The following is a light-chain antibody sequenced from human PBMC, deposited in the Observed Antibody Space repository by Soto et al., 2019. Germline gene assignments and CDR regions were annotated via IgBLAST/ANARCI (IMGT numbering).Light chain of an antibody. V-gene: IGLV2-14*03. CDR3: ASYTTVTTRVV. J-gene: IGLJ2*01. CDR1: SSDVGAYNY. Sequence: QTVVTQPASVSGSPGQSITISCTGTSSDVGAYNYVSWYQQHPGKAPKLLIYDVNKRPSGVSNRFSGSKSGNTASLTISGLQAEDEADYYCASYTTVTTRVVFGGGTKLTVL. CDR2: DVN.